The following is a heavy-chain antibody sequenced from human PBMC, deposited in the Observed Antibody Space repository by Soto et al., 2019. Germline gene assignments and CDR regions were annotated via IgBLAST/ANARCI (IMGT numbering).Heavy chain of an antibody. D-gene: IGHD6-6*01. J-gene: IGHJ4*02. Sequence: SVKVSCKASGGTFSSYTISWVRQAPGQGLEWMGRIIPILGIANYAQKFQGRVTITADKSTSTAYMELSSLRSEDTAVYYCAREGIADRPEDDWGQGTLVTVAS. CDR2: IIPILGIA. CDR1: GGTFSSYT. V-gene: IGHV1-69*04. CDR3: AREGIADRPEDD.